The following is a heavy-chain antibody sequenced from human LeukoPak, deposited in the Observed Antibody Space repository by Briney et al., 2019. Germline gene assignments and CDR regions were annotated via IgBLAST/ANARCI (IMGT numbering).Heavy chain of an antibody. D-gene: IGHD2-21*02. V-gene: IGHV4-34*01. CDR3: ARWMVTNNLDY. CDR2: INHSGST. CDR1: GGSFSGYY. J-gene: IGHJ4*02. Sequence: SETLSLTCAVYGGSFSGYYWSWIRQPPGKGLEWIGEINHSGSTNYNPSLKSRVTISVDTSKNQFSLKLSSVTAADTAVYYCARWMVTNNLDYWGQGTLVTVSS.